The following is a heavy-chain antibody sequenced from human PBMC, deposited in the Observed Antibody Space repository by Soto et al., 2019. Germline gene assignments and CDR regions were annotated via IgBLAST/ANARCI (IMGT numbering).Heavy chain of an antibody. J-gene: IGHJ4*02. D-gene: IGHD3-10*01. V-gene: IGHV1-8*01. CDR3: AREDFYGSGSYSY. CDR1: GYSFTSYN. Sequence: ASVKVSCKASGYSFTSYNINWVRQATGQGLEWMGWMNPNSGNTGFAQKFQGRVAMTRSTSTSTAYMELSSLNSDDTAVYFCAREDFYGSGSYSYWGQGTQVTVSS. CDR2: MNPNSGNT.